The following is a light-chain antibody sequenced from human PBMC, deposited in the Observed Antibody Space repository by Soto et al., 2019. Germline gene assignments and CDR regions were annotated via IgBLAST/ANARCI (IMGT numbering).Light chain of an antibody. CDR3: QQSKRPRCT. J-gene: IGKJ1*01. Sequence: DIQMTQSPSSLSASVGDRVTITCRASQSISSYLNWYQQKPGKAPKLLIYAASSLQSGVPSRFNGSGSGTDVTPPISSLQPEDYDTYNLQQSKRPRCTFRQAPKVETK. CDR2: AAS. V-gene: IGKV1-39*01. CDR1: QSISSY.